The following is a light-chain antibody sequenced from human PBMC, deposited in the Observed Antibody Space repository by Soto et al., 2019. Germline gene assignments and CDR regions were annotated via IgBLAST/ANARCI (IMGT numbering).Light chain of an antibody. V-gene: IGLV2-14*01. CDR3: SSYTSSSHVV. Sequence: QSALTQPASVSGSPGQSITISCTGTSSDVGGYKYVSWYQRHPGKAPKLMIYEVSHRSSGVSNRFSGSKSGNTASLTISGLQAEDEADYYCSSYTSSSHVVFGGGTKLTVL. J-gene: IGLJ2*01. CDR2: EVS. CDR1: SSDVGGYKY.